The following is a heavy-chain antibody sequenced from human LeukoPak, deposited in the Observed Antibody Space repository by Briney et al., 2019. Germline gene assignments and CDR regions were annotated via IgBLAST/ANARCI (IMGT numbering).Heavy chain of an antibody. CDR3: AKASSGSYSNMDV. Sequence: PGGSLRLSCAASGFTFGDYAMHWVRQAPGKGLEWVSGISWNSVSIGYADSVKGRFTISRDSAKNSLYLQMNSLRAEDTALYYCAKASSGSYSNMDVWGQGTTFTVSS. CDR1: GFTFGDYA. V-gene: IGHV3-9*01. D-gene: IGHD1-26*01. CDR2: ISWNSVSI. J-gene: IGHJ6*02.